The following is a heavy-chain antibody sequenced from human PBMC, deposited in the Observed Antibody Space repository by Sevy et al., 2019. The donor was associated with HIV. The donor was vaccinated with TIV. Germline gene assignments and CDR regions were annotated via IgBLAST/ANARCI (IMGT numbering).Heavy chain of an antibody. CDR3: ARARWGSGSYYREPYYFDY. CDR2: INHSGST. D-gene: IGHD1-26*01. Sequence: SETLSLTCAVYGGPFSGYYWSWIRQPPGKGLEWIGEINHSGSTNYNPSLKSRVTISVDTSKNQFSLKLSSVTAADTAVYYCARARWGSGSYYREPYYFDYWGQGTLVTVSS. J-gene: IGHJ4*02. CDR1: GGPFSGYY. V-gene: IGHV4-34*01.